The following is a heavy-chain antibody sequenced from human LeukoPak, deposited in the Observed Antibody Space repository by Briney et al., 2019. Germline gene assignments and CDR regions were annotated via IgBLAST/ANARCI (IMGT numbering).Heavy chain of an antibody. J-gene: IGHJ4*02. D-gene: IGHD5-12*01. CDR2: IIPILGIA. Sequence: SVKVSCKASGGTFSSYAISWVRQAPGQGLEWMGRIIPILGIANYAQKFQGRVTITADKSTSTAYMELSSLRSEDTAVYYCARGLDTVATIGFYWGQGTLVTVSS. CDR1: GGTFSSYA. CDR3: ARGLDTVATIGFY. V-gene: IGHV1-69*04.